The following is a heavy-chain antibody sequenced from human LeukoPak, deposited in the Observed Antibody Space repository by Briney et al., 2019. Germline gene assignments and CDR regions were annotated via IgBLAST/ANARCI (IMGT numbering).Heavy chain of an antibody. D-gene: IGHD5-12*01. Sequence: PGGSLRLSCAASGFTFSNYVLHWVRQAPGKGLEWVAVISYDGRNKYYADSVKGRFTISRDNSKSTLYLQMNSLRAEDTAVYYCTRDLRTFSGYGEIDYWGQGTLVTVSS. J-gene: IGHJ4*02. CDR3: TRDLRTFSGYGEIDY. CDR2: ISYDGRNK. V-gene: IGHV3-30*04. CDR1: GFTFSNYV.